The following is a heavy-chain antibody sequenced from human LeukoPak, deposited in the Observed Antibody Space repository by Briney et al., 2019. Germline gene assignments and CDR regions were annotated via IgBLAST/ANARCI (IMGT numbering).Heavy chain of an antibody. V-gene: IGHV1-69*05. Sequence: ASVKVSCKASGGTFSSYAISWVRQAPGQGLEWMGRIIPIFGTANYAQKFQGRVTITTDESTSTAYMELSSLRSEDTAVYYCARAVSSGYFGYWYFDLWGRGTLVTVSS. CDR2: IIPIFGTA. J-gene: IGHJ2*01. D-gene: IGHD3-22*01. CDR1: GGTFSSYA. CDR3: ARAVSSGYFGYWYFDL.